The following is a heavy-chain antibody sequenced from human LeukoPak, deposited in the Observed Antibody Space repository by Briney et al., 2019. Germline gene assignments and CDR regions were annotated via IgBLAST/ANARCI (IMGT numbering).Heavy chain of an antibody. Sequence: SETLSLTCTVSGGSISSSNYYWGWIRQPPGKGLEWIGSIYYSGNTYYNSSLKSRVTISVDTSKNHFSLNLNSVTAADTAVYYRARHAYYDFVTGLFDPWGQGTLVTVSS. J-gene: IGHJ5*02. V-gene: IGHV4-39*01. CDR1: GGSISSSNYY. CDR2: IYYSGNT. D-gene: IGHD3-3*01. CDR3: ARHAYYDFVTGLFDP.